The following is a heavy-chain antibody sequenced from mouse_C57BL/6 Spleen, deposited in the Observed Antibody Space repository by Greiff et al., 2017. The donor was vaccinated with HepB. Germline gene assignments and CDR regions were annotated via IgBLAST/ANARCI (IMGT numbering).Heavy chain of an antibody. CDR1: GFSLTSYG. D-gene: IGHD2-2*01. V-gene: IGHV2-2*01. Sequence: QVQLQQSGPGLVQPSQSLSITCTVSGFSLTSYGVHWVRQSPGKGLEWLGVIWSGGSTDYNAAFISRLSISKDNSKSQVFFKMNSLQADDTAIYYCARSVSTMVTTRGYYAMDYWGQGTSVTVSS. J-gene: IGHJ4*01. CDR2: IWSGGST. CDR3: ARSVSTMVTTRGYYAMDY.